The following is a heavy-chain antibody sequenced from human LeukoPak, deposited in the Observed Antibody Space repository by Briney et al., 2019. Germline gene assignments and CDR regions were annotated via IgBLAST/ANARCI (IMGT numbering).Heavy chain of an antibody. Sequence: GGSLRLSCAASGFTFSSYSMNWVRQAPGKGLEWVSSISSSSSYIYYADSVKGRFTISRDNAKNSLYLQMNSLRAEDTAVYYCARGDSSGYPPQIYYYYMDVWGKGTTVTVSS. D-gene: IGHD3-22*01. CDR1: GFTFSSYS. V-gene: IGHV3-21*01. CDR2: ISSSSSYI. J-gene: IGHJ6*03. CDR3: ARGDSSGYPPQIYYYYMDV.